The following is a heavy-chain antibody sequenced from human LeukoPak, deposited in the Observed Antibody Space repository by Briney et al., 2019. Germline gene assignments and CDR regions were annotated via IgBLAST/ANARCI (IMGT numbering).Heavy chain of an antibody. J-gene: IGHJ5*02. CDR2: INPSGGST. Sequence: ASVKVSCKASGYTFTSYYMHWVRQAPGQGLEWMGIINPSGGSTSYAQKFQGRVTTTRDTSTSTVYMELSSLRSEDTAVYYCAREPYPTYSSGWYASVDPWGQGTLVTVSS. CDR1: GYTFTSYY. CDR3: AREPYPTYSSGWYASVDP. V-gene: IGHV1-46*01. D-gene: IGHD6-19*01.